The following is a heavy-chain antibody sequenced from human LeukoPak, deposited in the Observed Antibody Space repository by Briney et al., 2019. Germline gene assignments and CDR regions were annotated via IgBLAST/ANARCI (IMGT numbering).Heavy chain of an antibody. CDR3: ARGYSYGYVVY. Sequence: SETLSLTCTVSGGSISSYYWSWIRQPPGKGLEWIGYIYYSESTNYNPSPKSRVTISVDTSKNQFSLKLSSVTAADTAVYYCARGYSYGYVVYWGQGTLVTVSS. CDR1: GGSISSYY. J-gene: IGHJ4*02. V-gene: IGHV4-59*01. D-gene: IGHD5-18*01. CDR2: IYYSEST.